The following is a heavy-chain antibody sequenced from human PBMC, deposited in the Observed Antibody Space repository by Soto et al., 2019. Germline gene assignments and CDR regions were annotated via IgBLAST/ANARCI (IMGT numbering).Heavy chain of an antibody. D-gene: IGHD6-6*01. CDR2: IYYSGST. V-gene: IGHV4-31*03. J-gene: IGHJ5*02. Sequence: QVQLQESGPGLVKPSQTLSLTCTVSGGSISSGGYYWSWIRQHPGKGLEWIGYIYYSGSTYYNPSLKSRVTIEVGTSKNQFSLKLSSVTAAGTAVYYCARGGRQLRFDPWGQGTLVTVSS. CDR1: GGSISSGGYY. CDR3: ARGGRQLRFDP.